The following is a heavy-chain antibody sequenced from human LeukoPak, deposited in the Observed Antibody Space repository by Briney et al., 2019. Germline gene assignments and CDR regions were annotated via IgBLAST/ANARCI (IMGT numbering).Heavy chain of an antibody. CDR1: GGSISSSSYY. CDR2: IYYSGST. D-gene: IGHD4-23*01. CDR3: ARLVFNYGGLTTNFDY. J-gene: IGHJ4*02. Sequence: SETLSLTCTVSGGSISSSSYYWGWIRQPPGKGLEWIGSIYYSGSTYYNPSLKSRVTISVDTSKNQFSLKLSSVTAADTAVYYCARLVFNYGGLTTNFDYWGQGTLVTVSS. V-gene: IGHV4-39*01.